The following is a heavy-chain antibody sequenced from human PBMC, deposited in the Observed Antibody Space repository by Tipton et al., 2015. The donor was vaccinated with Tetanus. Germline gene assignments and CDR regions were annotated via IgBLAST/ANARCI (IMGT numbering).Heavy chain of an antibody. CDR2: VYYSGIT. CDR3: ARDQGGGRVARLNWFDP. CDR1: GASISSGGYF. D-gene: IGHD3-16*01. Sequence: TLSLTCSVSGASISSGGYFWNWIRHHPGKGLEWIGYVYYSGITHYNPSLKSRVTISVDTSRNQFFLNLSSVTAADTAVYYCARDQGGGRVARLNWFDPWGQGTLVTVSS. J-gene: IGHJ5*02. V-gene: IGHV4-31*03.